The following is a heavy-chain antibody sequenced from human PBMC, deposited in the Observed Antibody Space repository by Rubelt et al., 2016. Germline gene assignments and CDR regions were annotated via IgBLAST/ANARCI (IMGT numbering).Heavy chain of an antibody. D-gene: IGHD6-19*01. J-gene: IGHJ5*02. CDR3: ARVIWGSGWSNNWFDP. V-gene: IGHV1-3*01. CDR2: INAGNGNT. Sequence: QVQLVQSGAEVKKPGASVKVSCKASGYTFTSYAMHWVRQAPGQRLEWMGWINAGNGNTKYSQKFQARVTITRDTTASTAYMESSSMRSVDTAVYYCARVIWGSGWSNNWFDPWGQGTLVTVSS. CDR1: GYTFTSYA.